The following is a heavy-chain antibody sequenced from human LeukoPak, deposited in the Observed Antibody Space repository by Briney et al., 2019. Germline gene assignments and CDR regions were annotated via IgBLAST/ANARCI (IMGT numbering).Heavy chain of an antibody. CDR1: GYTFSSYG. D-gene: IGHD2-15*01. Sequence: ASVKVSGKASGYTFSSYGISWVRQAPGQGLEWMGWISAYNGNTNYAQKLQGRVTMTTDTSTSTAYMELRSLRSDDTAVYYCARDSVAATLDYWGQGTLVTVSS. CDR2: ISAYNGNT. CDR3: ARDSVAATLDY. V-gene: IGHV1-18*01. J-gene: IGHJ4*02.